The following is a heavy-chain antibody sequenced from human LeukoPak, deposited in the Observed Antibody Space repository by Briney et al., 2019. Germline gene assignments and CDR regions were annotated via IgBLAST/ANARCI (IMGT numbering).Heavy chain of an antibody. CDR3: ARRTYYYGSGSYSNPLFDY. Sequence: GGSLRLSCKASGFIFSNYAMSWVRQAPGKGLEWVSIITGSGGDSYYTDSVKGRFTLSRDNSKNTLFLQMNSLRAEDTAVYFCARRTYYYGSGSYSNPLFDYWGQGTLVTVSS. CDR2: ITGSGGDS. V-gene: IGHV3-23*01. CDR1: GFIFSNYA. J-gene: IGHJ4*02. D-gene: IGHD3-10*01.